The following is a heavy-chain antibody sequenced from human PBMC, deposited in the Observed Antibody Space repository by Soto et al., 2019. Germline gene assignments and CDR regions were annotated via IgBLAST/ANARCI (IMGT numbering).Heavy chain of an antibody. CDR1: GYSFTSYW. V-gene: IGHV5-51*01. CDR2: IYPGDSDT. D-gene: IGHD3-10*01. J-gene: IGHJ6*02. CDR3: ARVPPYYYGSGASGMDF. Sequence: GESLNISCKGAGYSFTSYWIGWVRQMPGKXLEWMGIIYPGDSDTRYSPSFQGQVTISADKSISTAYLQWSSLKASDTATYYSARVPPYYYGSGASGMDFWGQGTTVTVSS.